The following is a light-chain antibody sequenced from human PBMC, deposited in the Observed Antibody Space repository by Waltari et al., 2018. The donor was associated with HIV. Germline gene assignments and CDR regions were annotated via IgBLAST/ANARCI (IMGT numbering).Light chain of an antibody. J-gene: IGLJ2*01. CDR1: GVDFCSSHL. CDR2: EGS. Sequence: QSALTQPASVSGSPGQSLRNSCTGPGVDFCSSHLASWYQQHPGKAPNLIIYEGSKRPSGVSNRFSGSKSGNTASLTISGLQAEDEADYYCCSYAGRHNVLFGGGTKLTVL. V-gene: IGLV2-23*01. CDR3: CSYAGRHNVL.